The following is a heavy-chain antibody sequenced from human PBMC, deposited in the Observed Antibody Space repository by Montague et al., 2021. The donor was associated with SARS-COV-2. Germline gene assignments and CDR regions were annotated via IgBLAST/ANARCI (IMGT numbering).Heavy chain of an antibody. Sequence: SETLSLTCTVSGDSISTYYWSWIRQPPGKGLEWIGYIYYNGYTNYNPSLKSRVTISVDTSKNQFSLRLSSVTAADTAVYFCARGGATYYYDTSGYVNAFDHWGQGTMVTVSS. CDR3: ARGGATYYYDTSGYVNAFDH. V-gene: IGHV4-59*01. CDR2: IYYNGYT. J-gene: IGHJ3*01. CDR1: GDSISTYY. D-gene: IGHD3-22*01.